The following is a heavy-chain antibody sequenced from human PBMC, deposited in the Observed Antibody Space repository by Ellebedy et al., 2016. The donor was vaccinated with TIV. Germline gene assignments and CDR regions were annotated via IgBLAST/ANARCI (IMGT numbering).Heavy chain of an antibody. CDR1: GFTFSGYW. Sequence: GESLKISCAASGFTFSGYWMHWVRQPPGKGLVWVSRIATDGSSTTYADSVKGRFSISRDNAKNTLYLHMSSLSAEDTAVYYCVRDKQDYGGGYYFDGMDVWGQGTMVTISS. V-gene: IGHV3-74*01. CDR2: IATDGSST. J-gene: IGHJ6*02. D-gene: IGHD4-23*01. CDR3: VRDKQDYGGGYYFDGMDV.